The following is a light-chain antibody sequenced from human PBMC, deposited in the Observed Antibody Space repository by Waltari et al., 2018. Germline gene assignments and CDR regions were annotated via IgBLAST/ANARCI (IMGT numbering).Light chain of an antibody. Sequence: QSALTQPASVSGSPGQSITISCTGTSRDVGNYDWVSWYQQHPGKAPKVVIFDVSYRPSGVSNRFSGAKSGNTASRTISGLQAEDEADYYCTSYTSSHSLVFGTGTKVTVL. CDR1: SRDVGNYDW. CDR3: TSYTSSHSLV. CDR2: DVS. V-gene: IGLV2-14*03. J-gene: IGLJ1*01.